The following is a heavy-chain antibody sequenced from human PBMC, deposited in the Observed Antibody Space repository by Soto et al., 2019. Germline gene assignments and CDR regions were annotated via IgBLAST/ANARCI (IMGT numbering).Heavy chain of an antibody. Sequence: SLRLSCASSVFTFSRYEINWVRQAPGKGLEWVSYISSSGSTIYYADSVKGRFTISRDNAKNSLYLQMNSLRAEDTAVYYCARKRALNYWGQGILVTVSS. V-gene: IGHV3-48*03. CDR3: ARKRALNY. CDR1: VFTFSRYE. J-gene: IGHJ4*02. CDR2: ISSSGSTI.